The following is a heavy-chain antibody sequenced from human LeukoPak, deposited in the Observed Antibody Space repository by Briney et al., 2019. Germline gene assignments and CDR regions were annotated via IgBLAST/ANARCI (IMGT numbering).Heavy chain of an antibody. CDR2: FDPEDGET. D-gene: IGHD4-17*01. V-gene: IGHV1-24*01. J-gene: IGHJ4*02. CDR1: GYTLTELS. CDR3: AREGGDYDSFDY. Sequence: ASVKVSCKVSGYTLTELSMHWVRQAPGKGLEWMGGFDPEDGETIYAQKFQGRVTMTEDTSTDTAYMELSRLRSDDTAVYYCAREGGDYDSFDYWGQGTLVTVSS.